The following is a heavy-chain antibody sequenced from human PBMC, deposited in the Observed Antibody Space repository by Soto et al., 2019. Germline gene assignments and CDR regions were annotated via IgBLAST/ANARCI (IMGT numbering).Heavy chain of an antibody. CDR2: ISGSGGST. CDR1: GFTFSSYA. CDR3: AKIQRDSSGYSYYFDY. Sequence: WYLRLSCAASGFTFSSYALSWVRQAPWPGLEWVSAISGSGGSTYYADSVQGRFTISRDNSKNTLYLQMNSLRAEDTAVYYCAKIQRDSSGYSYYFDYWGQGTLVTVSS. D-gene: IGHD3-22*01. V-gene: IGHV3-23*01. J-gene: IGHJ4*02.